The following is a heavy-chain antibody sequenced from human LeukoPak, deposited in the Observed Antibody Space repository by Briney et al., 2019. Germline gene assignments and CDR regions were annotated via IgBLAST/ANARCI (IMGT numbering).Heavy chain of an antibody. D-gene: IGHD1-26*01. CDR1: GYTFIDFY. CDR2: INPKNGGT. Sequence: ASVKVSCKASGYTFIDFYMHWVRQAPGQGLEWMGWINPKNGGTNYAQKFQGRVTMTRDTSISTAYMELSSLRSEDTAVYYYARVGYSEAYGAFDIWGQGTMVTVSS. J-gene: IGHJ3*02. CDR3: ARVGYSEAYGAFDI. V-gene: IGHV1-2*02.